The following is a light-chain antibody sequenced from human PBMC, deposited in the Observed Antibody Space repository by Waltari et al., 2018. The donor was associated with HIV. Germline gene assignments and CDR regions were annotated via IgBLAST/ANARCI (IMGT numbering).Light chain of an antibody. CDR1: SSDVGNYNL. J-gene: IGLJ2*01. CDR3: CSFANSRTLG. CDR2: EGT. V-gene: IGLV2-23*01. Sequence: QSAPTQPASVSGSPGQSISIPCTGTSSDVGNYNLVSWYQQHPGQTPKLVIYEGTKRPSGVSNRFSGSKSGNTASLTISGLQAEDEAHYFCCSFANSRTLGFGGGTKVTVL.